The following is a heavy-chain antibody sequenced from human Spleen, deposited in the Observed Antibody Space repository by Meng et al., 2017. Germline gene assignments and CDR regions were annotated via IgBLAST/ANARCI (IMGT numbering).Heavy chain of an antibody. CDR3: ARDLVDTAMVYYYYGMDV. CDR2: INPNSGGT. J-gene: IGHJ6*02. D-gene: IGHD5-18*01. CDR1: GYTFTGYY. V-gene: IGHV1-2*06. Sequence: ASVKVSCKASGYTFTGYYMHWVRQAPGQGLEWMGRINPNSGGTNYAQMFRGRVTMTRDTSISTAYMELSRLRSDDTAVYYCARDLVDTAMVYYYYGMDVWGQGTTVTVSS.